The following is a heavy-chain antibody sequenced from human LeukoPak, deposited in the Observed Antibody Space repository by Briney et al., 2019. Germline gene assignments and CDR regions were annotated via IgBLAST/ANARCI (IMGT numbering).Heavy chain of an antibody. CDR1: GFTFSSYG. J-gene: IGHJ4*02. D-gene: IGHD2/OR15-2a*01. V-gene: IGHV3-30*18. CDR3: AKGENSKTYPVSGY. Sequence: PGKSLRLSCAASGFTFSSYGMHWVRQAPGKGLEWVAVISYDGGHTYYTDAVKGRFTISRDNSKNILYLQMNSLRAGDTAVYYCAKGENSKTYPVSGYWGQGTLVTVSS. CDR2: ISYDGGHT.